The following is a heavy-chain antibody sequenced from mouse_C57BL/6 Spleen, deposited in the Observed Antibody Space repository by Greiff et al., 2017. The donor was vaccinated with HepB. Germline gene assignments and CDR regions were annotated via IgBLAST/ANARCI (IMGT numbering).Heavy chain of an antibody. Sequence: DVKLVESGGDLVKPGGSLKLSCAASGFTFSSYGTSWVRQTPDKRLEWVATISSGGSYTYYPDSVKGRFTISRDNAKNTLYLQMSSLKSEDTAMYYCASYYGSLYYFDYWGQGTTLTVSS. D-gene: IGHD1-1*01. CDR2: ISSGGSYT. V-gene: IGHV5-6*02. CDR1: GFTFSSYG. CDR3: ASYYGSLYYFDY. J-gene: IGHJ2*01.